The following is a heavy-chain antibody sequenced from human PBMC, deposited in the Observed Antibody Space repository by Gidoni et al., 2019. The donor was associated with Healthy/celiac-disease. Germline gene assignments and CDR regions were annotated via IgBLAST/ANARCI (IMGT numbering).Heavy chain of an antibody. CDR3: ARGRYSSLRKYGMDV. CDR1: GGSFSGYY. D-gene: IGHD6-13*01. J-gene: IGHJ6*02. Sequence: QVQLQQWGAGLLQPSEHLSLTCAVYGGSFSGYYWSWIRQPPGKGLEWIGEINHSGSTNYNPSLKSRVTISVDTSKNQFSLKLSSVTAADTAVYYCARGRYSSLRKYGMDVWGQGTTVTVSS. V-gene: IGHV4-34*01. CDR2: INHSGST.